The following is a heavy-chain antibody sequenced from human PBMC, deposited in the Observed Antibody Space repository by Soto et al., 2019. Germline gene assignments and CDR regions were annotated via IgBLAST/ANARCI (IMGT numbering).Heavy chain of an antibody. J-gene: IGHJ4*02. CDR2: FIAMLGTP. CDR3: ARGAMAKFDY. D-gene: IGHD5-18*01. Sequence: ASVKVSCKASGGTFGSQGIAWVRQAPGQGLEWMGGFIAMLGTPTYAKKVQGRATISADESLTSSYLELRSLRSEDTGVYFCARGAMAKFDYWGQGTVVTVSS. V-gene: IGHV1-69*13. CDR1: GGTFGSQG.